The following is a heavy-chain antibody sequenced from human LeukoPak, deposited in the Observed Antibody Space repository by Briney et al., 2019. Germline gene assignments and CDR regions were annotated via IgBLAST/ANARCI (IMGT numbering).Heavy chain of an antibody. V-gene: IGHV1-2*02. CDR2: INPNSGGT. Sequence: ASVKVSCKASGYTFTGYYMHWVRQAPGQELEWMGWINPNSGGTNYAQKFQGRVTMTRDTSISTAYMELSRLRSDDTAVYYCAREYCSSTSCYYFDYWGQGTLVTVSS. J-gene: IGHJ4*02. CDR3: AREYCSSTSCYYFDY. CDR1: GYTFTGYY. D-gene: IGHD2-2*01.